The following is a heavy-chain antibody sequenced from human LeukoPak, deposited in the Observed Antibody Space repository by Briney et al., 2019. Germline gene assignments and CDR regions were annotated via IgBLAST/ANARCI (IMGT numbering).Heavy chain of an antibody. CDR3: ATVLGTSYDMRHHRGAFDN. J-gene: IGHJ4*02. CDR2: INWNSDSI. V-gene: IGHV3-9*01. Sequence: PGGSLRLSCAVSGFTFDEYAMHWVRQVPGKGLEWVSGINWNSDSIGYADSVKGRFTTSRDNAKNSLYLQMNSLRAEDTAVYYCATVLGTSYDMRHHRGAFDNWGQGTLVTVSS. CDR1: GFTFDEYA. D-gene: IGHD3-9*01.